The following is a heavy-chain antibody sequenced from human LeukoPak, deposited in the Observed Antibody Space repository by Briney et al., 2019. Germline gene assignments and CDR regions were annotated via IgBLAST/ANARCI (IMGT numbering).Heavy chain of an antibody. V-gene: IGHV3-30*02. J-gene: IGHJ4*02. Sequence: FXXXSYGMHWVRQAPGXGLXWVTFIRSDGSNKYYADSVKGRFTISRDNSKNTLYLQMNSLRAEDTALYYXXXXXXXXXXWXXXXLWGQGXLXTVSS. CDR3: XXXXXXXXXWXXXXL. CDR1: FXXXSYG. CDR2: IRSDGSNK.